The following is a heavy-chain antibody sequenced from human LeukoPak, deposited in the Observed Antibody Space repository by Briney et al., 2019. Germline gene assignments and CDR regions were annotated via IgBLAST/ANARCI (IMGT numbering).Heavy chain of an antibody. J-gene: IGHJ4*02. D-gene: IGHD3-16*01. CDR1: GGSISPYY. CDR2: IYHNGMT. Sequence: PSETLSLTCTVSGGSISPYYWSWIRQPPGKGLEWIAYIYHNGMTRYNPSLMSRVTISVDTSRNQFSLTLDSVTAAETAVYYCARHGGSHFLYWGQGTLVTVSS. V-gene: IGHV4-59*08. CDR3: ARHGGSHFLY.